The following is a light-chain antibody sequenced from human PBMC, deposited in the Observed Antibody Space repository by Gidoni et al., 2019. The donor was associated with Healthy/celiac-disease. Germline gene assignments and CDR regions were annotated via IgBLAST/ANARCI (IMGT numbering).Light chain of an antibody. CDR3: SSYTRSNTWV. J-gene: IGLJ3*02. CDR1: SSDVAAYNY. V-gene: IGLV2-14*01. CDR2: EVN. Sequence: SSLTPPPSVSGSPGQSITISCTGTSSDVAAYNYVSWYQQHPGKAPKLMIYEVNNRPSGVSNRFSGSKSGNTASLTISGLQAEDEADYYCSSYTRSNTWVFGGGTELTVL.